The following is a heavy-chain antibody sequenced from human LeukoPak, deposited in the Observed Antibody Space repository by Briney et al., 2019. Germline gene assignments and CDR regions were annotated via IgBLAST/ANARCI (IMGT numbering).Heavy chain of an antibody. V-gene: IGHV3-7*03. CDR1: GFIFSSYW. D-gene: IGHD3-22*01. CDR2: IKEDGSEM. CDR3: AKDTSSYYYDSSGYDH. Sequence: PGGSLRLSCAASGFIFSSYWMSWVRQAPGKGLEWVASIKEDGSEMYYVDSVKGRFTISRDNAKNSLYLQMNSLRAEDMALYYCAKDTSSYYYDSSGYDHWGQGTLVTVSS. J-gene: IGHJ4*02.